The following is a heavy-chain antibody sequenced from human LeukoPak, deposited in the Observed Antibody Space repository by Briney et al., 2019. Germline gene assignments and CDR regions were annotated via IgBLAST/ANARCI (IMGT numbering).Heavy chain of an antibody. CDR1: GFTLSRDA. D-gene: IGHD6-19*01. V-gene: IGHV3-23*01. CDR2: MSGGGGST. CDR3: PKTGSGWSDY. J-gene: IGHJ4*02. Sequence: VGALRLSCAAPGFTLSRDAMSSVPPAPGEGLEWVSAMSGGGGSTYYADSMKGRFTISRDNSKNTMYLQMNSLRAEDMAVYYCPKTGSGWSDYWGEGTLVTVSS.